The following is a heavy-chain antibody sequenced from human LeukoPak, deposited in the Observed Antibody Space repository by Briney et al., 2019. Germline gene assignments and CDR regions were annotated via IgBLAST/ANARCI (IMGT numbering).Heavy chain of an antibody. CDR2: VHYTGST. CDR1: GGSISSNSYF. V-gene: IGHV4-61*05. CDR3: ANYYDSSGYYLT. J-gene: IGHJ4*02. Sequence: PSETLSLTCAVSGGSISSNSYFWGRIRQPPGKGLEWIGYVHYTGSTNDNPSLKSRATISLDTSKNQISLKLSSVTAADTAVYYCANYYDSSGYYLTWGQGILVTVSS. D-gene: IGHD3-22*01.